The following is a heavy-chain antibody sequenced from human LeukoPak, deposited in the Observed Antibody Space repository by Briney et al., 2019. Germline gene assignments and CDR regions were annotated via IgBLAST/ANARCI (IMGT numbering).Heavy chain of an antibody. CDR2: ISAYNGNT. V-gene: IGHV1-18*01. CDR1: GYTFTSYG. D-gene: IGHD6-13*01. Sequence: GASVKVSCKASGYTFTSYGISWVRQAPGQGLEWMRWISAYNGNTNYAQKLQGRVTMTTDTSTSTAYMELRSLRSDDTAVYYCARDRRIAAAGTLSYWGQGTLVTVSS. CDR3: ARDRRIAAAGTLSY. J-gene: IGHJ4*02.